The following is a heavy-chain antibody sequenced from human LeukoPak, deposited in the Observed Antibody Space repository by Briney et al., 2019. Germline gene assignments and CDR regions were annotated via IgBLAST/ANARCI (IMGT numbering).Heavy chain of an antibody. V-gene: IGHV3-21*06. D-gene: IGHD2-8*01. CDR2: ISSSSTYI. CDR1: GFIFSNYN. Sequence: PGXSLRLXCAGPGFIFSNYNMNWVRQAPGKGLEWVSSISSSSTYIYYADSAKGRFTISRDNAKNSLYLQMNSLRAEDTAVYYCARISAAWCFDYWGQGTLVTVSS. CDR3: ARISAAWCFDY. J-gene: IGHJ4*02.